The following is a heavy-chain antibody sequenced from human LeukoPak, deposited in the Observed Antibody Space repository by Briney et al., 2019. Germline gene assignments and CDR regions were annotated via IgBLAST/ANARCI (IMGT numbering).Heavy chain of an antibody. CDR2: ISGSGGST. D-gene: IGHD6-13*01. CDR1: GFTFSSYA. J-gene: IGHJ4*02. V-gene: IGHV3-23*01. CDR3: AKSQAHSSSWFSDY. Sequence: GGSLRLSCAASGFTFSSYAMSWVRQAPGKGLEWVSAISGSGGSTYYADSVKGRFTISRDNSKNTLYLQMNSLRAEDTAVYYCAKSQAHSSSWFSDYWGQGTLVTVSS.